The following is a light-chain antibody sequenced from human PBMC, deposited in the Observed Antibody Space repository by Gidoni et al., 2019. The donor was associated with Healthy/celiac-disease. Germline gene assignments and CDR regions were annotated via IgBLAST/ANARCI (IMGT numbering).Light chain of an antibody. Sequence: GTLSCRASQSVSSSYLAWYQQKPGQAPRLLIYGASSRATGIPDRFSGSGSGTDFTLTISRLEPEDVAVYYCQQYGSSPQTFGQGTKVEIK. J-gene: IGKJ1*01. CDR3: QQYGSSPQT. V-gene: IGKV3-20*01. CDR1: QSVSSSY. CDR2: GAS.